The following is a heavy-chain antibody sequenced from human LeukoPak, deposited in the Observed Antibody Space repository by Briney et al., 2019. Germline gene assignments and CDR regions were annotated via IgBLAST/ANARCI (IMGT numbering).Heavy chain of an antibody. V-gene: IGHV3-7*01. CDR1: GFTFSSYW. CDR3: ARVGSSSWHQTVYFDY. Sequence: PGGSLRLSCAASGFTFSSYWMSWVRQAPGKGLEWVANIKQDGSEKYYVDSVKGRFTISRDNAKNSRYLQMKRLRAEDTAVYYCARVGSSSWHQTVYFDYWGQGTLVTVSS. CDR2: IKQDGSEK. D-gene: IGHD6-13*01. J-gene: IGHJ4*02.